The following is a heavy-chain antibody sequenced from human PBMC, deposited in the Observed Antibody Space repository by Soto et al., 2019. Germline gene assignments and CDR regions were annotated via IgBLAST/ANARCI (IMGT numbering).Heavy chain of an antibody. Sequence: ASVKVSCKASGYTFTVYYMHWVRQAPGQGLEWMGWISAYNGNTNYAQKLQGRVTMTTDTSTSTAYMELRSLRSDDKAVYYCARDRGYCSGGSCYNWFDPWGQGTLVTVSS. J-gene: IGHJ5*02. CDR2: ISAYNGNT. V-gene: IGHV1-18*04. D-gene: IGHD2-15*01. CDR3: ARDRGYCSGGSCYNWFDP. CDR1: GYTFTVYY.